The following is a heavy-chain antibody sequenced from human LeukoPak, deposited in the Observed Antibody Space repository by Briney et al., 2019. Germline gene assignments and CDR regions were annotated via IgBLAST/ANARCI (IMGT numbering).Heavy chain of an antibody. CDR3: ALVGATTVDY. CDR1: GGSISSYY. Sequence: PSETLSLTCTVSGGSISSYYWSWIRQPPGKGLEWIGYIYYGGSTNYNPSLKSRVTISVDTSKNQFSLKLSSVTAADTAVYYCALVGATTVDYWGQGTLVTVSS. J-gene: IGHJ4*02. D-gene: IGHD1-26*01. V-gene: IGHV4-59*08. CDR2: IYYGGST.